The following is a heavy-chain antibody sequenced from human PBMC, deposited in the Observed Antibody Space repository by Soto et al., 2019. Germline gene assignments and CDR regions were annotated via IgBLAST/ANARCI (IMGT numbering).Heavy chain of an antibody. CDR1: GYTFTSYY. CDR3: ARDSSSWNPFYGMDV. J-gene: IGHJ6*04. V-gene: IGHV1-46*01. Sequence: ASVKVSCKASGYTFTSYYMHWVRQAPGQGLEWMGIINPSGGSTSYAQKFQGRVTMTRDTSTSTVYMELSSLRSEDTAVYYCARDSSSWNPFYGMDVWGKGTTVTVSS. CDR2: INPSGGST. D-gene: IGHD6-13*01.